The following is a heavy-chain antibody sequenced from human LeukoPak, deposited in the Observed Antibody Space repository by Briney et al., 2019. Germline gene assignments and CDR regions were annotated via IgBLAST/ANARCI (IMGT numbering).Heavy chain of an antibody. J-gene: IGHJ4*02. CDR2: ISPVSGIT. Sequence: ASGKVSCKASGYTFTSYDINWVRQATGQGLEWMGWISPVSGITNYAQNFQGRVTMTWNTSISTAYMELSSLRSEDTAVYYCARGNFASGTYYNEDFWGQGTLVTVSS. CDR3: ARGNFASGTYYNEDF. CDR1: GYTFTSYD. D-gene: IGHD3-10*01. V-gene: IGHV1-8*01.